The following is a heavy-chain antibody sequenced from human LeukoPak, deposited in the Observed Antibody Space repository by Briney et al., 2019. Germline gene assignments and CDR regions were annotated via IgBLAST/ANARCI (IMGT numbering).Heavy chain of an antibody. Sequence: SETLSLTCTVSGGSISSYYWSWIRQPPGRGLEWIGYIYYSGTTNYNPTLKSRVTILVDTSKNQFSLKLSSVTAADTAVYYCARDRYGGNSREFDYWGQGTLVTVSS. CDR3: ARDRYGGNSREFDY. J-gene: IGHJ4*02. V-gene: IGHV4-59*01. CDR2: IYYSGTT. CDR1: GGSISSYY. D-gene: IGHD4-23*01.